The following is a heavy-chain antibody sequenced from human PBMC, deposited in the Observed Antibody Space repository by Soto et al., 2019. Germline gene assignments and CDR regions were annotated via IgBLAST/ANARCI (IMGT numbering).Heavy chain of an antibody. J-gene: IGHJ4*02. CDR1: GFTLSTYA. CDR3: AKDAVYNDGLWLMNH. V-gene: IGHV3-23*01. Sequence: HPGGSLRLSCAVSGFTLSTYAMTWVRQAPGKGLECVSGIVGSGDEIHYADSVKGRFTISKDNSKNTLYLQMNSLRADDTAVYYCAKDAVYNDGLWLMNHWGQGPLVT. D-gene: IGHD2-21*01. CDR2: IVGSGDEI.